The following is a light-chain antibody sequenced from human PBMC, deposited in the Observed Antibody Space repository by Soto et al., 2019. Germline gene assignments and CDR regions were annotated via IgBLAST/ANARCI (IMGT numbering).Light chain of an antibody. V-gene: IGLV1-40*01. J-gene: IGLJ2*01. CDR3: QSYGSSLSDL. Sequence: QSVLTQPPSVSGAPGQRVTISCTGSSSNIGAGYDVHWYQQLPGTAPKLLIYGNSNRPSGVPDRFSGSKSGTSASLAITGLQAEDEADYYCQSYGSSLSDLFGGGTKLTVL. CDR2: GNS. CDR1: SSNIGAGYD.